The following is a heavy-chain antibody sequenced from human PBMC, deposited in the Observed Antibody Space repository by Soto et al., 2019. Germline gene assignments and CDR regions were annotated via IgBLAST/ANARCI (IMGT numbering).Heavy chain of an antibody. J-gene: IGHJ6*02. D-gene: IGHD2-2*01. CDR2: ISGSGGST. Sequence: HPGGSLRLSCAASGFTFSSYAMSWVRQAPGKGLEWVSAISGSGGSTYYADSVKGRFTISRDNSKNTLYLQMNSLRAEDTAVYYCALQVVPAGPYGMDVWGQGTTVTVSS. CDR1: GFTFSSYA. CDR3: ALQVVPAGPYGMDV. V-gene: IGHV3-23*01.